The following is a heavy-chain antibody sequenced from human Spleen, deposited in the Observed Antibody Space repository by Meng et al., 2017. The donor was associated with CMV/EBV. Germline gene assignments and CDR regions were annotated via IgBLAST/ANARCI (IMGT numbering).Heavy chain of an antibody. V-gene: IGHV5-51*01. CDR2: IYPGDSDT. Sequence: SGSSFPSYWIGWVRQMPGKGLEWMGIIYPGDSDTRYSPSFQGQVTISADKSISTAYLQWSSLKASDTAMYYCARALLRQRLVPWFDPWGQGTLVTVSS. CDR3: ARALLRQRLVPWFDP. CDR1: GSSFPSYW. D-gene: IGHD6-13*01. J-gene: IGHJ5*02.